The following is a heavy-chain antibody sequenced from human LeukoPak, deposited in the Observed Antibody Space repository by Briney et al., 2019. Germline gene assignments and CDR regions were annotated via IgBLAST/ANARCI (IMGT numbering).Heavy chain of an antibody. CDR2: ISPSGGST. CDR1: GFTFTSYA. D-gene: IGHD6-19*01. V-gene: IGHV3-23*01. CDR3: AKEPTSRGSGRGYFDL. J-gene: IGHJ2*01. Sequence: GGSLRLSCAASGFTFTSYAMSWVRQAPGKGLEWVSAISPSGGSTYYPDSVKGRFTISRDNSKNTLYLQVNSLRAEDTAVYFCAKEPTSRGSGRGYFDLWGRGTLVTVSS.